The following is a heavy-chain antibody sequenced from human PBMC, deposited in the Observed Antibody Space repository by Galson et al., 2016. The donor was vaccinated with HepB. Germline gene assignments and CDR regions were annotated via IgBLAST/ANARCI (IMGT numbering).Heavy chain of an antibody. CDR2: IHSRGTS. Sequence: DTLSLTCSVPGDSTRNVGRHWGWFRHSPGKGLEYTGSIHSRGTSYYNPSLASRITVSADMSRNQFFLSLTSVTATDTAIYYGVRLWTAAAVANRRGSVYWSQGTRVTVSS. J-gene: IGHJ4*01. V-gene: IGHV4-39*01. CDR1: GDSTRNVGRH. D-gene: IGHD3/OR15-3a*01. CDR3: VRLWTAAAVANRRGSVY.